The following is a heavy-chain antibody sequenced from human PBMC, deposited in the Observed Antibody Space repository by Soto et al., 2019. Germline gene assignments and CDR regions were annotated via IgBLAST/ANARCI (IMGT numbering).Heavy chain of an antibody. CDR3: ARDGRYCSGGSCYFYPPNYGMDV. CDR1: VFTFSSYG. D-gene: IGHD2-15*01. V-gene: IGHV3-33*01. CDR2: IWYDGSNK. Sequence: WWSLRLSCSASVFTFSSYGMHWVRQAPGKGLEWVAVIWYDGSNKYYADSVKGRFTISRDNSKNTLYLQMNSLRAEDTAVYYCARDGRYCSGGSCYFYPPNYGMDVWGQGTTVTVSS. J-gene: IGHJ6*02.